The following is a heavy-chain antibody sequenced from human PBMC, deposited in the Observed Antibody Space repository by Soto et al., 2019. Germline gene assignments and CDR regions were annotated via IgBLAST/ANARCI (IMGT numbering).Heavy chain of an antibody. D-gene: IGHD3-16*02. J-gene: IGHJ6*02. V-gene: IGHV3-30*18. Sequence: QGGGALRLSCADSGFTVSSYVMHWVRQAPGKGLEGVAVISYDGSNKYYADSVKGRFTISRDNSKNTLYLQMNSLRAEDTAVYYCAKEGMITFGGVIVKNYYYYGMDVWGQGTTVTLT. CDR3: AKEGMITFGGVIVKNYYYYGMDV. CDR1: GFTVSSYV. CDR2: ISYDGSNK.